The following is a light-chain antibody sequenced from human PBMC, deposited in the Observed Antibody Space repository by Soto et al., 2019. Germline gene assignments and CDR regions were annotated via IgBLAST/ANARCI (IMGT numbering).Light chain of an antibody. CDR3: AAWDDSLSGGV. Sequence: QSVLTQPPSASGTPGQRVTISCSGSSSNIGSNYVYWYQQLPGTAPKLLIYRNNQRPSGVPDRFSGSKSGTSASLAISGRRSEDEADYYCAAWDDSLSGGVFGTGTKVTVL. CDR1: SSNIGSNY. CDR2: RNN. V-gene: IGLV1-47*01. J-gene: IGLJ1*01.